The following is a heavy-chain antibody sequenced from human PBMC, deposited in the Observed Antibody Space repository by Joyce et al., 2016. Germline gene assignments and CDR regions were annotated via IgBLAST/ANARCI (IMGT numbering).Heavy chain of an antibody. CDR1: DGSLSGYY. CDR3: ARARRGIILARGEMGEYLQH. V-gene: IGHV4-34*01. J-gene: IGHJ1*01. Sequence: QVQLQEWGAGLLKPSETLSLTCAVYDGSLSGYYWSWIRQAPGMGLEWIGEVNDRGRTNYNPSLKSRATTSMDTSKNQFSLRLTTVTAADTAVYFCARARRGIILARGEMGEYLQHWGRGTVVIVSS. CDR2: VNDRGRT. D-gene: IGHD3-10*01.